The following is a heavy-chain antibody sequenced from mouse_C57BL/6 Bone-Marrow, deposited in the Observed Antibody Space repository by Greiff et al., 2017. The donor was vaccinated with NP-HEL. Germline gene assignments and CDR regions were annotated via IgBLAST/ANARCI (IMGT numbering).Heavy chain of an antibody. D-gene: IGHD1-1*01. CDR3: AIYYYGSSYV. J-gene: IGHJ2*01. CDR1: GYTFTSYW. Sequence: VKLQQPGAELVKPGASVKMSCKASGYTFTSYWITWVKQRPGQGLEWIGDIYPGSGSTNYNEKFKSKATLTVDTSSSTAYMQLSSLTSEDSAVYYCAIYYYGSSYVWGQGTTLTVSS. CDR2: IYPGSGST. V-gene: IGHV1-55*01.